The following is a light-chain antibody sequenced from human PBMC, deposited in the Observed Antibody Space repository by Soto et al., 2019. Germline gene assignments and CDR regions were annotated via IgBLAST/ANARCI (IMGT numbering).Light chain of an antibody. CDR2: QTS. CDR3: HQRQSWPRT. J-gene: IGKJ1*01. CDR1: QYINTR. Sequence: EIVLTQSPATLSSFPGDRVTLSCRASQYINTRLAWYQHRPGQAPRLLLYQTSIRAAGIPARFSASGSGTDFTLTISDVQPEDFALYYCHQRQSWPRTFGQGTKVDIK. V-gene: IGKV3-11*01.